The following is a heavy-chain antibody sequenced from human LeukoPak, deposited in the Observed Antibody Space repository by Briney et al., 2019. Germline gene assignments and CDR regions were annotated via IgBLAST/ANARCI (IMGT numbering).Heavy chain of an antibody. J-gene: IGHJ1*01. V-gene: IGHV4-39*01. CDR1: GISINSRTYY. CDR3: ESHLGGLGGPTEYFQH. CDR2: IFSTGTT. Sequence: SETLSLTCTVSGISINSRTYYWGWIRQPPGKGLECIGTIFSTGTTYYSPSLKNRITISIDTSKNQFSLRLTSVTAADTAVYYCESHLGGLGGPTEYFQHWGQGSVVTVPS. D-gene: IGHD4-23*01.